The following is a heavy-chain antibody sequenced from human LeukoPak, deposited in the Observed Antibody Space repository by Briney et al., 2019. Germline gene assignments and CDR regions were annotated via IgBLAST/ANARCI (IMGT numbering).Heavy chain of an antibody. CDR1: GFTVSSNY. V-gene: IGHV3-53*01. Sequence: GGSLRLSCAASGFTVSSNYMSWVRQAPGKGLEWASVIYSGGSTYYADSVKGRFTISRDNSKNTLYLQMNSLRAEDTAVYYCARWTIAVAGTAFDYWGQGTLVTVSS. D-gene: IGHD6-19*01. CDR2: IYSGGST. J-gene: IGHJ4*02. CDR3: ARWTIAVAGTAFDY.